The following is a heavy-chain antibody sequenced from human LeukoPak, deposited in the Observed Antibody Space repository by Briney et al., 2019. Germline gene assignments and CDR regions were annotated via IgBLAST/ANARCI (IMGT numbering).Heavy chain of an antibody. CDR2: IYYSGST. Sequence: SETLSLTCTVSGGSISSSSYYWGWIRQPPGKGLEWIGSIYYSGSTYYNPSLKSRVTISVDTSKNQFSLKLSSVTAADTAVYYCARRIIYSSGWYHFDYWGQGTLVTVSS. CDR1: GGSISSSSYY. D-gene: IGHD6-19*01. J-gene: IGHJ4*02. CDR3: ARRIIYSSGWYHFDY. V-gene: IGHV4-39*01.